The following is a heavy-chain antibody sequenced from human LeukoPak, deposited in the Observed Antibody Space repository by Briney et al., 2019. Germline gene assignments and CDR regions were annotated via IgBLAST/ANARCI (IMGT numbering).Heavy chain of an antibody. J-gene: IGHJ4*02. CDR2: ISGSADST. D-gene: IGHD3-22*01. V-gene: IGHV3-23*01. CDR3: AKDLPTRYYDSSGYAIDY. CDR1: GFTFSPYS. Sequence: GGSLILSCAASGFTFSPYSMTWVRQAPGEGLEWVSTISGSADSTYYADSVKGRFTISRDNSKNTLYLQMNSLRAEDTAVYYCAKDLPTRYYDSSGYAIDYWGQGTLVTVSS.